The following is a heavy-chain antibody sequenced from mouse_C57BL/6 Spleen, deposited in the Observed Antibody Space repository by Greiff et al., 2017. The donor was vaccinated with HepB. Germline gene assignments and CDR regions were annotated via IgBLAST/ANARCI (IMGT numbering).Heavy chain of an antibody. CDR3: ARDNYGSSEDYFDY. D-gene: IGHD1-1*01. CDR2: ISDGGSYT. V-gene: IGHV5-4*01. Sequence: EVKVVESGGGLVKPGGSLKLSCAASGFTFSSYAMSWVRQTPEKRLEWVATISDGGSYTYYPDNVKGRFTISRDNAKNNLYLQMSHLKSEDTAMYYCARDNYGSSEDYFDYWGQGTTLTVSS. CDR1: GFTFSSYA. J-gene: IGHJ2*01.